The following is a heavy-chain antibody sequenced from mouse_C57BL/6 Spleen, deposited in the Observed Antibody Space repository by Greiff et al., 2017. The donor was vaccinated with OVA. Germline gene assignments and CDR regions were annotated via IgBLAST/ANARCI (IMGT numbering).Heavy chain of an antibody. CDR1: GYSITSGYY. Sequence: DVKLQESGPGLVKPSQSLSLTCSVTGYSITSGYYWNWIRQFPGNKLEWMGYISYDGSNNYNPSLKNRISITRDTSKNQFFLKLNSVTTEDTATYYCAKEPYGSWYFDVWGTGTTVTVSS. V-gene: IGHV3-6*01. J-gene: IGHJ1*03. CDR3: AKEPYGSWYFDV. CDR2: ISYDGSN. D-gene: IGHD2-10*02.